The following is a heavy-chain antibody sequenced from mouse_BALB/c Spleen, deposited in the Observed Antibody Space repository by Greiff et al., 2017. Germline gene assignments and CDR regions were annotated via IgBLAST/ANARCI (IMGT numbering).Heavy chain of an antibody. D-gene: IGHD2-14*01. CDR2: ISYDGSN. V-gene: IGHV3-6*02. CDR1: GYSITSGYY. CDR3: ARDDRVRGLDY. J-gene: IGHJ2*01. Sequence: DVQLQESGPGLVKPSQSLSLTCSVTGYSITSGYYWNWIRQFPGNKLEWMGYISYDGSNNYNPSLKNRISITRDTSKNQFFLKLNSVTTEYTATYYCARDDRVRGLDYWGQGTTLTVSS.